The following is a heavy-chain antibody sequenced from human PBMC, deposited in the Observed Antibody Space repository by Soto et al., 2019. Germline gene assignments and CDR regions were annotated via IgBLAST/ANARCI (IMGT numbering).Heavy chain of an antibody. CDR3: AIPDYYDRSGYYFC. J-gene: IGHJ1*01. V-gene: IGHV1-18*04. CDR2: ISSYNGNT. D-gene: IGHD3-22*01. CDR1: GCTFSNYG. Sequence: ASVKVSCKLSGCTFSNYGITWVRQAPGQGLEWMGWISSYNGNTSYVKKFQGRVTMTTDTSTSTAYMELKSLRFDDTAVYYCAIPDYYDRSGYYFCWGKWPLVTISS.